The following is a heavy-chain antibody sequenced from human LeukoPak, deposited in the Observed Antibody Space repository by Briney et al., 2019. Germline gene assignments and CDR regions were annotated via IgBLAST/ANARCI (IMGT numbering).Heavy chain of an antibody. J-gene: IGHJ4*02. CDR1: GGTFSSYA. CDR2: IIPILGIA. V-gene: IGHV1-69*04. Sequence: ASVTVSCKASGGTFSSYAISWVRQAPGQGLEWMGRIIPILGIANYAQKFQGRVTITADKSTSTAYMELSSLRSEDTAVYYCARDSGLRSIGSFDYWGQGTLVTVSS. D-gene: IGHD3-10*01. CDR3: ARDSGLRSIGSFDY.